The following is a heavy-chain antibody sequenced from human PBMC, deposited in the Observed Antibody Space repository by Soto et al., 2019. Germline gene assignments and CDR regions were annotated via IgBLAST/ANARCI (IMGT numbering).Heavy chain of an antibody. Sequence: GGSLRLSCAAPGFTFRSYAMHWVRQAPGKGLEWVAVISYAESDKYYADSLKGRFTISRDNSKNTLYLQMNSLRGEDTAVYYCARALSVAGPDYWGQGTLVTVSS. J-gene: IGHJ4*02. V-gene: IGHV3-30*03. CDR3: ARALSVAGPDY. CDR1: GFTFRSYA. CDR2: ISYAESDK. D-gene: IGHD6-19*01.